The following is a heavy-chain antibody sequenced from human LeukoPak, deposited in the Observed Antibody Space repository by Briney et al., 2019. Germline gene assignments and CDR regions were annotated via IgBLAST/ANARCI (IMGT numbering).Heavy chain of an antibody. CDR2: ISGSGGST. V-gene: IGHV3-23*01. J-gene: IGHJ6*02. Sequence: GGSLRLSCAASGFTFSSYAMSWVRQAPGNGLEWVSAISGSGGSTYYAGSVKGRFTISRDNSKNTLYLQMNSLRAEDTAVYYCAKGYYDILTGYYTYYYYGMDVWGQGTTVTVSS. CDR3: AKGYYDILTGYYTYYYYGMDV. CDR1: GFTFSSYA. D-gene: IGHD3-9*01.